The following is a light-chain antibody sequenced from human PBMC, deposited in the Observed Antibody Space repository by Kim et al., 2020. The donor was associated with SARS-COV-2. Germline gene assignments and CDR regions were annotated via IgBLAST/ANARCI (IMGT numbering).Light chain of an antibody. CDR2: GAS. Sequence: SPGERATLSCRASQSISSSYLAWYQQKPGQAPRLLIYGASSRATGIPDRFSGSGSGTDFTLTISRLEPEDSAMYYCQQYASSPQTFGQGTKVDIK. CDR3: QQYASSPQT. V-gene: IGKV3-20*01. J-gene: IGKJ1*01. CDR1: QSISSSY.